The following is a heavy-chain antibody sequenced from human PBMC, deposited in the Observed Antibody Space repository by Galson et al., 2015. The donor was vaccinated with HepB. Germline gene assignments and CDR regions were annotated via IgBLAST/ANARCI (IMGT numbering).Heavy chain of an antibody. J-gene: IGHJ4*02. CDR3: AEVYLPYYDRWGSYSDLYYFDY. V-gene: IGHV3-23*01. CDR2: ISGSGGST. D-gene: IGHD3-22*01. Sequence: SLRLSCAASGFTFNYHAMNWVRQAPGKGLEWVASISGSGGSTYYADSVKGRFTVSRDNSLDTVDLQMDSLRVDDTAEYYCAEVYLPYYDRWGSYSDLYYFDYWGEGPLVTVSS. CDR1: GFTFNYHA.